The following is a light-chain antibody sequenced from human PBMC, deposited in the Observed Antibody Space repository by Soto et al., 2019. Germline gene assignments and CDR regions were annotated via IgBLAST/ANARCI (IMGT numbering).Light chain of an antibody. V-gene: IGKV2-30*01. CDR3: RQGTHWPPYT. CDR2: KVS. CDR1: QSLAYSDGNTY. Sequence: DVVMTQSPLSLPVTLGQPASISCRSSQSLAYSDGNTYLNWFQQRPGQSPRRLIYKVSNRDSGVPDRCSGSGSGTDFTLKISRVEAEDVGVYYCRQGTHWPPYTFGQGTKLEIK. J-gene: IGKJ2*01.